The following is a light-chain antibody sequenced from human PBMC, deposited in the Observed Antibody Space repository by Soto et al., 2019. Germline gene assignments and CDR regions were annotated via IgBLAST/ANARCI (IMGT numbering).Light chain of an antibody. Sequence: QSVLTQPPSVSGAPGQRVTISCTGSSSNIGAGYNVHWYQQVPGTAPKLLIYGDSNRPSGVPDRLSGSKSGTSASLAITWLQAEDEADDYCQSYDSSLSGWLFGGGTKVTVL. CDR1: SSNIGAGYN. CDR3: QSYDSSLSGWL. CDR2: GDS. J-gene: IGLJ3*02. V-gene: IGLV1-40*01.